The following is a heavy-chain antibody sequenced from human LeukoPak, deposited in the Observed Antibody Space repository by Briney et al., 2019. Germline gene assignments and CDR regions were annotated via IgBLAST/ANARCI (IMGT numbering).Heavy chain of an antibody. CDR1: GYSFTTSS. V-gene: IGHV5-51*01. J-gene: IGHJ6*03. Sequence: GESLKISCKASGYSFTTSSIVWVRQMPGKGLEWMGIIYSGDSNIGYSPSFQGHVTISADKSSSTAYLQWSNLKASDTAVYYCARRFYDPPYFYYMDVWANGTTVTVSS. CDR2: IYSGDSNI. D-gene: IGHD3-16*01. CDR3: ARRFYDPPYFYYMDV.